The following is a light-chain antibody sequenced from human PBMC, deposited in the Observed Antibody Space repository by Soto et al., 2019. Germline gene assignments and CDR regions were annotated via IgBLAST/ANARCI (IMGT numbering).Light chain of an antibody. CDR1: QGIRKD. CDR3: QQLNSYPIT. Sequence: AIQMTQSQSSLSASVRDRVTMTCRASQGIRKDVAWYQHNPGKAPKLLIDDASSLESGVPSRVSGRGAATEFTLTISRLQPEDLATYYCQQLNSYPITFGQGTRLEIK. CDR2: DAS. J-gene: IGKJ5*01. V-gene: IGKV1-13*02.